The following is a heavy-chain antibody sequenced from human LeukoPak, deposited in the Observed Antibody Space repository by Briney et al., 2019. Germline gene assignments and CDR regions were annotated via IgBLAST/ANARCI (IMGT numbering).Heavy chain of an antibody. D-gene: IGHD1-26*01. CDR2: IHPGDSDT. Sequence: GESLKISCKASEYHFTSYWIGWLRQMPGKGLEWMGIIHPGDSDTRYSPSFQGQVIISADKSISTAYLQWSSLKASDTAMYYCARSLVGAGNAFDIWGQGTMVTVSS. V-gene: IGHV5-51*01. J-gene: IGHJ3*02. CDR3: ARSLVGAGNAFDI. CDR1: EYHFTSYW.